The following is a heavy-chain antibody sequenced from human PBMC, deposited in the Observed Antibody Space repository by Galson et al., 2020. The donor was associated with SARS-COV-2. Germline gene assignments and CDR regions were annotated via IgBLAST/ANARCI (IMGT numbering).Heavy chain of an antibody. D-gene: IGHD3-22*01. Sequence: SETLSLTCTVSGGSISSGGYYWSWIRQHPGKGLEWIGYIYYSGSTYYNPSLKSRVTISVDTSKNQFSLKLSSVTAADTAVYYCARVRSITMIVVVIIDAFDIWGQGTMVTVSS. CDR3: ARVRSITMIVVVIIDAFDI. CDR2: IYYSGST. CDR1: GGSISSGGYY. V-gene: IGHV4-31*03. J-gene: IGHJ3*02.